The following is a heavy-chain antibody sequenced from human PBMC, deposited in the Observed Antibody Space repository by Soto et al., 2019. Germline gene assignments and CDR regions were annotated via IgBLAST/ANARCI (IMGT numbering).Heavy chain of an antibody. Sequence: GGSLRLSCVVSQSPFSRYWISWVRQAPGKGLEWVANINEDGTETYYAESVRGRLTFSGDNAQNSLFLQMNSLRAEDTAVYYCARCITMVRGEVARGPKYYYYGLDVWGQGTTVTVSS. V-gene: IGHV3-7*01. CDR3: ARCITMVRGEVARGPKYYYYGLDV. J-gene: IGHJ6*02. D-gene: IGHD3-10*01. CDR1: QSPFSRYW. CDR2: INEDGTET.